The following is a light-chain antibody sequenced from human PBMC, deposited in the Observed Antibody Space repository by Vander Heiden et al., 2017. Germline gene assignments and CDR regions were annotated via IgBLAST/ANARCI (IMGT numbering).Light chain of an antibody. Sequence: VLTQSPGSLSLSPGERATLSCRASQSVSSNYLAWYQQRPGQAPRLLIYGASTRATGIPDRFSGSGSGTDFTLSISRVEPEDSAVYSCQQYGSSPWTFGQGTKVEIK. CDR1: QSVSSNY. CDR3: QQYGSSPWT. V-gene: IGKV3-20*01. J-gene: IGKJ1*01. CDR2: GAS.